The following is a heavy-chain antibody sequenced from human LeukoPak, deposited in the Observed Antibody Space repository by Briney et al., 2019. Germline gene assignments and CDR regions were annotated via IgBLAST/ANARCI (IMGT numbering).Heavy chain of an antibody. Sequence: SETLSLTCAVSGGSISSSNWWSWVRQPPGKGLEWIGYIYYSGSTNYNPSLKSRVTISVDTSKNQFSLKLSSVTAADTAVYYCALMGNYYYYMDVWGKGTTVTVSS. V-gene: IGHV4-4*02. D-gene: IGHD2-8*01. CDR2: IYYSGST. CDR3: ALMGNYYYYMDV. J-gene: IGHJ6*03. CDR1: GGSISSSNW.